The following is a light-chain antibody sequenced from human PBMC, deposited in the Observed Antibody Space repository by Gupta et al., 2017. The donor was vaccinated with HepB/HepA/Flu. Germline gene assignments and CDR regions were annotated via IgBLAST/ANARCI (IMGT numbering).Light chain of an antibody. Sequence: HSVLTQPPSVSGAPGQRVTISCTGNSSNIGAGYDVHWYQHLPGTAPKPLLFRNNNRPPGVPARSSGSTSAIAASVAITGLPTEEEGEYYCQYYDNSLSGTNWVFGGGTKLTV. V-gene: IGLV1-40*01. CDR2: RNN. CDR1: SSNIGAGYD. CDR3: QYYDNSLSGTNWV. J-gene: IGLJ3*02.